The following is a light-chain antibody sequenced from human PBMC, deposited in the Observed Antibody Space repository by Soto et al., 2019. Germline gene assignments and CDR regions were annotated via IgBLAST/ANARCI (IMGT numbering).Light chain of an antibody. CDR3: QSYDNSLSCPV. V-gene: IGLV1-40*01. J-gene: IGLJ1*01. CDR2: GNI. Sequence: QSVLTQPPSVSGAPGQRVTISCTLSSSNIGAGYDVHWYQQLPGTAPKLLIYGNINRASGVPDRFSGSKSGTSASLAIAGLQAEDEADYYCQSYDNSLSCPVFGTGTKVTV. CDR1: SSNIGAGYD.